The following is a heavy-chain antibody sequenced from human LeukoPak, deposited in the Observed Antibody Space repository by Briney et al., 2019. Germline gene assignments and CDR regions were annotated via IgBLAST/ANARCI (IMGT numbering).Heavy chain of an antibody. CDR1: GFTFSSYA. J-gene: IGHJ4*02. CDR3: AKGVYYYDSSGYYYTYYFDY. V-gene: IGHV3-23*01. D-gene: IGHD3-22*01. Sequence: GGSLRLSCAASGFTFSSYAMSWVRQAPGKGLEWVSAISGSGGSTYYADSVKGRFTISRDDSKDTLYLQMNSLRAEDTAIYYCAKGVYYYDSSGYYYTYYFDYWGQGTLVTVSS. CDR2: ISGSGGST.